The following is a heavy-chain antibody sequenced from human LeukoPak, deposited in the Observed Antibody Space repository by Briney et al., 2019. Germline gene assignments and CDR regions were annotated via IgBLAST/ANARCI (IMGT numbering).Heavy chain of an antibody. V-gene: IGHV3-74*01. Sequence: GGSLRLSCAASGFTFSSYWMHWVRQPPGKGLMYASRVKSDGTYTSYADSVKGRFTISRDNARNTLYLQMSSLRDEDTAVYYCARDHYGYNSLDHWGQGTLVTVSS. CDR2: VKSDGTYT. CDR3: ARDHYGYNSLDH. D-gene: IGHD5-24*01. J-gene: IGHJ4*02. CDR1: GFTFSSYW.